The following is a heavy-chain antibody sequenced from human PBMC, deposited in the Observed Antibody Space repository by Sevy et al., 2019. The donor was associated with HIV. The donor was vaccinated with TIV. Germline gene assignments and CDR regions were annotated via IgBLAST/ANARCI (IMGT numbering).Heavy chain of an antibody. D-gene: IGHD3-22*01. CDR3: ARRLFDSSGYYYDGHAFDI. CDR1: GFTVSSNY. CDR2: IYSGGST. J-gene: IGHJ3*02. V-gene: IGHV3-66*01. Sequence: GGSLRLSCAASGFTVSSNYMSWVRQAPGKGLEWVSVIYSGGSTYYADSVKGRFTISRDNSKNTLYLQMNSLRAEDTDVYYCARRLFDSSGYYYDGHAFDIWGQGTMVTVSS.